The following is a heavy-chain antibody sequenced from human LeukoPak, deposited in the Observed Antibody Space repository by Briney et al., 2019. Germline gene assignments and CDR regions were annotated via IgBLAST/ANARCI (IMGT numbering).Heavy chain of an antibody. CDR3: VRSDWFDN. Sequence: GGSLRLSCAASGFFFSNYGMHWVRQAPGKGLVWVSRVNSDGRFTKYADSVKGRFTISRDNAKNTLYLQMNSLRAEDTAMYYCVRSDWFDNWGQGTLVSVSS. CDR1: GFFFSNYG. CDR2: VNSDGRFT. J-gene: IGHJ5*02. V-gene: IGHV3-74*03.